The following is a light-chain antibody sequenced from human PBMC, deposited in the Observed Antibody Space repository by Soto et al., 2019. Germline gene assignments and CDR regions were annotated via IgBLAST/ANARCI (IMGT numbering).Light chain of an antibody. V-gene: IGKV3-20*01. CDR1: QSISSSY. CDR2: AAS. Sequence: EIVLTQSPGTLSLSPGERATLSCRASQSISSSYLTWYQQKPRQAPRLLIYAASSMATGITDRFSGSGSGTDFTLTISRLEPEDFAVYYCQLYGSSSYTFGQGTQLEIK. CDR3: QLYGSSSYT. J-gene: IGKJ2*01.